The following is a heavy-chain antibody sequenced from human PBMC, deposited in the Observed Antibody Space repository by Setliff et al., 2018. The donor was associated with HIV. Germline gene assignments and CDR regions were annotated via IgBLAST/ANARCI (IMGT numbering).Heavy chain of an antibody. CDR2: IIPIFDTP. V-gene: IGHV1-69*05. J-gene: IGHJ6*02. D-gene: IGHD2-8*01. CDR1: GDTFNTYA. Sequence: GASVKVSCKTSGDTFNTYAISWVRQAPGQGLEWIGGIIPIFDTPHYAQNFQGRVAITTDESSSTAYMELSSLRSEDTAVYYCAKSGPRRNNGYQLSVRTWGMVVWGQGTTVTV. CDR3: AKSGPRRNNGYQLSVRTWGMVV.